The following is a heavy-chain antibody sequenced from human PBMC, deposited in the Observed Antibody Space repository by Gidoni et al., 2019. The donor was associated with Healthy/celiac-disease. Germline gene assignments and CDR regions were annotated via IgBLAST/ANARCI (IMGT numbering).Heavy chain of an antibody. CDR3: ALRSIAARNNWFDP. CDR1: GFSLSPSGVG. Sequence: QITLKESGPTLVKPTQTLKLTGTFSGFSLSPSGVGVGWIRQPPGKALEWLSLIYWNDYKRYSPSLKSRLTITKDTSKNQVVLTMTNMDPVDTATYYCALRSIAARNNWFDPWGQGTLVTVSS. V-gene: IGHV2-5*01. J-gene: IGHJ5*02. D-gene: IGHD6-6*01. CDR2: IYWNDYK.